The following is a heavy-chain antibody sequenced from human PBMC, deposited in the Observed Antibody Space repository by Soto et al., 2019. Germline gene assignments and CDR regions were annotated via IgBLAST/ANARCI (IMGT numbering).Heavy chain of an antibody. Sequence: GGSLRLSCAASGCSFDNYARDWVRQAPGRGLEWVSVINPSGTFTDHAGSVKGRFTISRDNSKNTLYLQMNSLRIEDTAVYYCARPPNIGYYYFGYWGQGTQVTVSS. J-gene: IGHJ4*02. CDR3: ARPPNIGYYYFGY. D-gene: IGHD3-22*01. CDR1: GCSFDNYA. CDR2: INPSGTFT. V-gene: IGHV3-23*01.